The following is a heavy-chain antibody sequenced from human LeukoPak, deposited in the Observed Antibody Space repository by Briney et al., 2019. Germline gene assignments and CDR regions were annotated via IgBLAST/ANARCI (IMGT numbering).Heavy chain of an antibody. D-gene: IGHD5-18*01. Sequence: SVKVSCKASGGTFSSYAISWVRQAPGQGLEWMGGIIPIFGTANYAQKFQGRVTITADESTSTAYMELSSLRSEDTAVYYCARTDTAMVNAWFDPWGQGTLVTVSS. CDR2: IIPIFGTA. CDR1: GGTFSSYA. CDR3: ARTDTAMVNAWFDP. V-gene: IGHV1-69*13. J-gene: IGHJ5*02.